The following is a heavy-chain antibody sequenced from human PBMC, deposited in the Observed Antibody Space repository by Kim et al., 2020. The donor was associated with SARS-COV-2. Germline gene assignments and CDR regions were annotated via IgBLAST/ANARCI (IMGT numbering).Heavy chain of an antibody. Sequence: TTHTPSPKSRVTISVATSKNQFSLRLGSGTAADTAVYYCASLWHYYFDYWGQGTLVTVSS. V-gene: IGHV4-59*01. CDR3: ASLWHYYFDY. D-gene: IGHD2-21*01. CDR2: T. J-gene: IGHJ4*02.